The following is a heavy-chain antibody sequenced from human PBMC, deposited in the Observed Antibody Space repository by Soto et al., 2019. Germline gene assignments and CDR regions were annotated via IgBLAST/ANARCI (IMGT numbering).Heavy chain of an antibody. Sequence: GGSLRVSCAASGFTFSNYWMHWVRQAPGKGLVWVSRINSDGSSTNYAESVKGRFTISRDNAKNTLYLQMNSLRAEDTAVYYCAREPGYDFQPWGQGTLVTVSP. CDR3: AREPGYDFQP. V-gene: IGHV3-74*01. CDR1: GFTFSNYW. J-gene: IGHJ5*02. CDR2: INSDGSST. D-gene: IGHD3-3*01.